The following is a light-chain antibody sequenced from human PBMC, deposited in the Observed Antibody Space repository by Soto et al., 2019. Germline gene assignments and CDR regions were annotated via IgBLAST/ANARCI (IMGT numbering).Light chain of an antibody. J-gene: IGKJ1*01. CDR2: GAS. CDR1: QSVSSS. V-gene: IGKV3-15*01. Sequence: EIVLTQSPGTVSLSPGERATLSCRASQSVSSSYLAWYQQKPGQAPRPLTYGASTRATGIPARFSGSGSGTEFTLTISSLQPEDFAVYYCQQYYNWPRTFGQGTKVDI. CDR3: QQYYNWPRT.